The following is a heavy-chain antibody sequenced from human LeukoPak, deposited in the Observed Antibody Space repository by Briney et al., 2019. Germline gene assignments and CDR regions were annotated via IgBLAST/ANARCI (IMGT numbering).Heavy chain of an antibody. CDR3: ARGITMIVVVDY. CDR1: GGSIISGDYY. D-gene: IGHD3-22*01. CDR2: IYYSGST. Sequence: LSQPRSLPCTVAGGSIISGDYYGGGRRQPPGEGRGGIGDIYYSGSTYYNPSLKSRVTISVDTSKNQFSLKLSSVTAADTAVYYCARGITMIVVVDYWGQGTLVTVSS. J-gene: IGHJ4*02. V-gene: IGHV4-30-4*01.